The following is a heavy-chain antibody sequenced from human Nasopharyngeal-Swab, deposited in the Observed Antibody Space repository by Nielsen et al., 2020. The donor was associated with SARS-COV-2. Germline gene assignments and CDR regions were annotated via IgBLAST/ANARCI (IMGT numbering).Heavy chain of an antibody. J-gene: IGHJ6*02. CDR2: IYTSGST. D-gene: IGHD2-15*01. V-gene: IGHV4-4*07. CDR3: ARGKLLRGYYYYYGMDV. Sequence: SETLSLTCTVSGGSISSYYWSWIRQPAGKGLEWIGRIYTSGSTNYNPSLKSRVTMSVDTSKNQFSLKLSSVTAADTAVYYCARGKLLRGYYYYYGMDVWGHGTTVTVSS. CDR1: GGSISSYY.